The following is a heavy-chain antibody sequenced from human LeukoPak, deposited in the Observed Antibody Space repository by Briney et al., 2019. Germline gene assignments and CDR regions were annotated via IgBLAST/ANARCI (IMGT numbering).Heavy chain of an antibody. V-gene: IGHV1-2*02. J-gene: IGHJ6*01. D-gene: IGHD5-24*01. CDR2: INPNSGGT. Sequence: ASVRVSCKASGYTFTSYYIHWVRQSPGQRLGWMGWINPNSGGTDYAQKFQARVTMTRDTSISTAYMELSRLRSDDTAVYYCARGWDGYNSALGYYYGMAVGGQGTTVTV. CDR3: ARGWDGYNSALGYYYGMAV. CDR1: GYTFTSYY.